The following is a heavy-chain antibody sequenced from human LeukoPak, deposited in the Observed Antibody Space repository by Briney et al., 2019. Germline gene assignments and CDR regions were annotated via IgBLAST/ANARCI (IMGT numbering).Heavy chain of an antibody. CDR1: GFTFSSYW. CDR2: INSDGSST. Sequence: PGGSLRLSCAASGFTFSSYWMHWVRQAPGKGLVWVSRINSDGSSTSYADSMKGRFTISRDNAKNTLYLQMNSLRAEDTAVYYCARDKRVLYYYYGMDVWGKGTTVTVSS. J-gene: IGHJ6*04. V-gene: IGHV3-74*01. CDR3: ARDKRVLYYYYGMDV.